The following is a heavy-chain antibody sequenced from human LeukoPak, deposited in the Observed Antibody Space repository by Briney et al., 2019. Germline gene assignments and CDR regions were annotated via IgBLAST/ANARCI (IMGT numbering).Heavy chain of an antibody. Sequence: ASVKVSCKASGYTFTDYYMHWVRQAPGQGLEWMGWINPNSGGTNYAQSFQGRVTMSRDTSISTAYMELSRLRSDDTAVYYCARDRTGRSDYWGQGTLVTVSS. V-gene: IGHV1-2*02. D-gene: IGHD3/OR15-3a*01. J-gene: IGHJ4*02. CDR1: GYTFTDYY. CDR3: ARDRTGRSDY. CDR2: INPNSGGT.